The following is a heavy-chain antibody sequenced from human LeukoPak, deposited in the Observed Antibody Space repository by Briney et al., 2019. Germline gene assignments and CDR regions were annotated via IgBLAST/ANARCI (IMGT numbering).Heavy chain of an antibody. V-gene: IGHV4-4*07. CDR3: ARHLSSWYTEEAFDI. CDR2: IYTSGST. Sequence: PSETLSLXCTVSGGSISSYYWSWIRQPAGKGLEWIGRIYTSGSTNYNPSLKSRVTMSVDTSKNQFSLKLSSVTAADTAVYYCARHLSSWYTEEAFDIWGQGTMVTVSS. J-gene: IGHJ3*02. D-gene: IGHD6-13*01. CDR1: GGSISSYY.